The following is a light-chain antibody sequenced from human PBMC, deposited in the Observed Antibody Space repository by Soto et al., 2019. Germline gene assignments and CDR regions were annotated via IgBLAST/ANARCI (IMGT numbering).Light chain of an antibody. CDR1: SSDVGGYNY. J-gene: IGLJ2*01. Sequence: QSALTQPASVSGSPGQSISISCTGISSDVGGYNYVSWYQHHPGKAPKLMIYDVNNRPSGVSNRFSGSRSGNTASLTISGLQAEDEADYYCSSYTSSSTVVFGGGTKVTVL. V-gene: IGLV2-14*03. CDR3: SSYTSSSTVV. CDR2: DVN.